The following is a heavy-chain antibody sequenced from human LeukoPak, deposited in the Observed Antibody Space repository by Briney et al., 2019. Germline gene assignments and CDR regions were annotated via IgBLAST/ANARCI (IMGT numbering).Heavy chain of an antibody. V-gene: IGHV1-69*05. CDR2: IIPIFGTA. J-gene: IGHJ4*02. CDR1: GGTFSSYA. D-gene: IGHD6-19*01. CDR3: AKDRVPDSGWEIDY. Sequence: SVKVSCKASGGTFSSYAISWVRQAPGQGLEWTGGIIPIFGTANYAQKFQGRVTITTDESTSTAYMELSSLRSEDTAVYYCAKDRVPDSGWEIDYWGQGTLVIVSS.